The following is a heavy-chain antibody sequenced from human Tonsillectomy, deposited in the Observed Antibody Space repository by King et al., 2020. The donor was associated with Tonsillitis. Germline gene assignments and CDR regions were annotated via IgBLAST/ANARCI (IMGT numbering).Heavy chain of an antibody. CDR1: GVSISSTSFY. J-gene: IGHJ5*02. V-gene: IGHV4-39*01. CDR3: ARHRLLNWFDR. CDR2: ILYSGST. D-gene: IGHD2/OR15-2a*01. Sequence: QLQESGPGLVKPSETLSLTCTVSGVSISSTSFYWGWIRQPPGKGLGWIGSILYSGSTYYDPSLKSRVTISVDTSKNQFSLKLSFVTAAETAGYYCARHRLLNWFDRWGKGTLVTVPS.